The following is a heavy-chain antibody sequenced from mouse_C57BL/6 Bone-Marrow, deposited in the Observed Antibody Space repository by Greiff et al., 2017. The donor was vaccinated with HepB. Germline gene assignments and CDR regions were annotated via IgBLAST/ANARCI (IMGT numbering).Heavy chain of an antibody. CDR2: ISNGGGST. V-gene: IGHV5-12*01. Sequence: EVQGVESGGGLVQPGGSLKLSCAASGFTFSDYYMYWVRQTPEKRLEWVAYISNGGGSTYYPDTVKGRFTISSDNAKNTLYLQMLRLKAEDTAMYYSARHTFYYGSSYAMDYWGQGTSVTVSS. CDR1: GFTFSDYY. CDR3: ARHTFYYGSSYAMDY. J-gene: IGHJ4*01. D-gene: IGHD1-1*01.